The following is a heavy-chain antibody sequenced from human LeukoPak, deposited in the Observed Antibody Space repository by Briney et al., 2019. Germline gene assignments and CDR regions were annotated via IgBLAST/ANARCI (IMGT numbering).Heavy chain of an antibody. J-gene: IGHJ4*02. V-gene: IGHV1-69*13. Sequence: SVKVSCKASGYIFTGYYMHWVRQAPGQGLEWMGGIIPIFGTANYAQKFQGRVTITADESTSTAYMELSSLRSEDTAVYYCATRGGELLRGGLADYWGQGTLVTVSS. CDR1: GYIFTGYY. CDR2: IIPIFGTA. CDR3: ATRGGELLRGGLADY. D-gene: IGHD1-26*01.